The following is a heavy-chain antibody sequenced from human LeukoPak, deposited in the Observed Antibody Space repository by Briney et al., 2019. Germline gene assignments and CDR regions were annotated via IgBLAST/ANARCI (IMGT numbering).Heavy chain of an antibody. CDR2: IIPILGIA. CDR1: GGTFSSYT. CDR3: AKDNAEQWLVRSYYYYYMDV. D-gene: IGHD6-19*01. Sequence: SVKVSCKASGGTFSSYTISWVRQAPGQGLEWMGRIIPILGIANYARKFQGRVTITADKSTSTAYMELSSLRSEDTALYYCAKDNAEQWLVRSYYYYYMDVWGKGTTVTVSS. J-gene: IGHJ6*03. V-gene: IGHV1-69*04.